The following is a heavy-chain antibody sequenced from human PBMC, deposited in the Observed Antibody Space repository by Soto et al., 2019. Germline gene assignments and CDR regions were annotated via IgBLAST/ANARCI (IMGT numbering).Heavy chain of an antibody. D-gene: IGHD4-17*01. CDR1: GYTFPGYG. V-gene: IGHV1-18*04. J-gene: IGHJ4*02. Sequence: XSVKVSCQASGYTFPGYGISWVRQAPGQGLEWMGWISAYNGNTNYAQKLQGRVTMTTDTSTSTAYMELRSLRSDDTAVYYCARALGTRYGEYVNWGQGTLVTVS. CDR3: ARALGTRYGEYVN. CDR2: ISAYNGNT.